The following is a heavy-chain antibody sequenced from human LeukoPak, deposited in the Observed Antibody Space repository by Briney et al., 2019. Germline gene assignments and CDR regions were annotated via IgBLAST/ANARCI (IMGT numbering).Heavy chain of an antibody. Sequence: RGSLRLSCAASGFTFDDYAMHWVRQAPGKGLEWVSAISGSGGSTYYADSVKGRFTISRDNSKNTLYLQMNSLRAEDTAVYYCAKDFRGYFDYWGQGTLVTVSS. V-gene: IGHV3-23*01. CDR2: ISGSGGST. CDR1: GFTFDDYA. J-gene: IGHJ4*02. CDR3: AKDFRGYFDY.